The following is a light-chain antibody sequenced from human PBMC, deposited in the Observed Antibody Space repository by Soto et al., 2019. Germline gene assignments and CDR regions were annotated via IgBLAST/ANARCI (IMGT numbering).Light chain of an antibody. V-gene: IGKV1-5*03. CDR2: KAS. J-gene: IGKJ1*01. CDR3: QQYNDYSWT. Sequence: DIQMTQSPSTLSASVGDRVSINCRARQSISAWLAWYQQKPGKAPRLLIYKASTLEIGVPSRFSGSGSGTEFTLTISSLQPDDVATYYCQQYNDYSWTFGQGTKVEIK. CDR1: QSISAW.